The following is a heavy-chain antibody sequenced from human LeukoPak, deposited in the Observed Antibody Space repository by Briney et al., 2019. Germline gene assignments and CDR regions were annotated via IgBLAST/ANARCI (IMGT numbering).Heavy chain of an antibody. Sequence: GGSLRLSCTVSRFTISSNSMIWVRQAPGKGLEWVSFIYSSVTHYSDSVKGRFTISRDNSKNTLFLQMNSLRAEDTAVYYCARRAGAYSHPYDYWGQGTLVTVSS. CDR2: IYSSVT. V-gene: IGHV3-53*01. CDR1: RFTISSNS. J-gene: IGHJ4*02. D-gene: IGHD4/OR15-4a*01. CDR3: ARRAGAYSHPYDY.